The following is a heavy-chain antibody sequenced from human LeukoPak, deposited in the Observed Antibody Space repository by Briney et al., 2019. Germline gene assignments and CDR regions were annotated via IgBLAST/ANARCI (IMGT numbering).Heavy chain of an antibody. Sequence: GGSLRLSCAASGFTFSSYAMSWVRQAPGKGLEWVSAISGSGGSTYYADSVKGRFTISRDNSKNTLYLQINSLRAEDTAVYYCAKVPLGRGIVSHYGGFYWGQGTLVTVSS. J-gene: IGHJ4*02. CDR3: AKVPLGRGIVSHYGGFY. D-gene: IGHD1-26*01. V-gene: IGHV3-23*01. CDR1: GFTFSSYA. CDR2: ISGSGGST.